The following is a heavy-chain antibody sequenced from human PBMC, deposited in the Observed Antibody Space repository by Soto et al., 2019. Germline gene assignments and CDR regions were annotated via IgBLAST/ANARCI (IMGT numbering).Heavy chain of an antibody. CDR3: AREGRAVAGTRGGFDY. CDR2: MSAYNGNT. J-gene: IGHJ4*02. V-gene: IGHV1-18*04. CDR1: GYAFPSHG. Sequence: QVQLVQSGTEVKKPGASVKVSCRTSGYAFPSHGISWVRQAPGQGLEWMGWMSAYNGNTNYAQKFQGRVTMTTDTSTTTAYMELRSLRPDDTAVYYCAREGRAVAGTRGGFDYWCQGTLVTVSS. D-gene: IGHD6-19*01.